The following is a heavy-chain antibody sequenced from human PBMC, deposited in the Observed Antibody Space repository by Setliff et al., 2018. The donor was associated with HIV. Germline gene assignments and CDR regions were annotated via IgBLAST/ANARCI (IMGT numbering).Heavy chain of an antibody. CDR1: GFTISHHW. CDR3: ARGGQWLYRSYYFDY. V-gene: IGHV3-7*03. J-gene: IGHJ4*02. CDR2: IKEDGSEK. Sequence: LRLSCAASGFTISHHWMTWVRQAPGKGLEWVASIKEDGSEKYYVDSVKGRFTISRDNAKNSLYLQMNSLRAEDTAVYYCARGGQWLYRSYYFDYWGQGTLVTVSS. D-gene: IGHD6-19*01.